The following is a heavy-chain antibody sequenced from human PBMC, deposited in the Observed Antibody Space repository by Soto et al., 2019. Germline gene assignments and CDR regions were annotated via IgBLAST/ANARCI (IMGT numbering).Heavy chain of an antibody. CDR1: GYNFTDFA. CDR3: ADLASSTISAFDL. Sequence: GASVKVSCKASGYNFTDFAVNWPRQAPGQGPEWVGWISPNSGSTIYAQNFQGRVTMTTDTSTSTAYMELRSLRSDDTAVYYCADLASSTISAFDLWGQGTMVTVSS. D-gene: IGHD2-15*01. J-gene: IGHJ3*01. V-gene: IGHV1-18*01. CDR2: ISPNSGST.